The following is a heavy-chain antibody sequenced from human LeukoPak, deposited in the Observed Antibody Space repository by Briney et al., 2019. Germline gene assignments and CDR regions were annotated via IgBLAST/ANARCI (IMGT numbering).Heavy chain of an antibody. CDR3: ARDFQVWFGEAYGMDV. J-gene: IGHJ6*04. CDR1: GFTFSSYS. Sequence: PGGSLRLSCAASGFTFSSYSMNWVRQAPGKGLEWVPSISSSSSYIYYADSVKGRFTISRDNAKNSLYLQMNSLRAEDTAVYYCARDFQVWFGEAYGMDVWGKGTTVTVSS. CDR2: ISSSSSYI. D-gene: IGHD3-10*01. V-gene: IGHV3-21*01.